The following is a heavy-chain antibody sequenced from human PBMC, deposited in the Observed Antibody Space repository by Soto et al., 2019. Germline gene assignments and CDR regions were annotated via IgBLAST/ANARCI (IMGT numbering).Heavy chain of an antibody. Sequence: SETLSLTCTVSGGSISSYFWSWIRQPPGKGLEWIGYIYYSGSTNYNPSLKSRVTISVDTSKNQFSLKLSSVTAADTAVYYCARAGTAMVQLDCWGQGTLVTVSS. CDR3: ARAGTAMVQLDC. CDR1: GGSISSYF. V-gene: IGHV4-59*01. D-gene: IGHD5-18*01. J-gene: IGHJ4*02. CDR2: IYYSGST.